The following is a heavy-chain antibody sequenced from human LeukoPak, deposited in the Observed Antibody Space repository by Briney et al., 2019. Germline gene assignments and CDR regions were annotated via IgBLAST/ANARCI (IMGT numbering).Heavy chain of an antibody. CDR2: ISSSGSTI. V-gene: IGHV3-48*03. Sequence: GPLRLSCAAFGFIFDDYGMSWVRQAPGKGLEWVSYISSSGSTIYYADSVKGRFTISRDNAKNSLYLQMNSLRAEDTAVYYCAELGITMIGGVWGKGTTVTISS. CDR1: GFIFDDYG. CDR3: AELGITMIGGV. D-gene: IGHD3-10*02. J-gene: IGHJ6*04.